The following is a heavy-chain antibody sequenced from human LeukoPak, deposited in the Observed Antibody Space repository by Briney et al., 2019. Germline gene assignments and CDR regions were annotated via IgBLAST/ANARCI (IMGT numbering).Heavy chain of an antibody. J-gene: IGHJ4*02. CDR2: IYYSGST. CDR3: ARAGYSSGWYYFDY. V-gene: IGHV4-39*01. D-gene: IGHD6-19*01. CDR1: GGSISSSSYY. Sequence: PSETLSFTCTVSGGSISSSSYYWGWIRQPPGKGLEWIGSIYYSGSTYYNPSLKSRVTISVDTSKNQFSLKLSSVTAADTAVYYCARAGYSSGWYYFDYWGQGTLVTVSS.